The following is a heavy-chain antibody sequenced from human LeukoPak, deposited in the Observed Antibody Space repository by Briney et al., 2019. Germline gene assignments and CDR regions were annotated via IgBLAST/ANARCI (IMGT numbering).Heavy chain of an antibody. V-gene: IGHV3-23*01. CDR2: ISGSGESA. J-gene: IGHJ5*02. Sequence: PGGSLRLSGAASGFTFSSYAMSWVRQAPGKGLEWVSSISGSGESAYYADSVKGRFTISRDKTKNTLYLQMNSLRAEDTAVYYCAKDSVLIPAGWFDPWGQGTLVTVSS. CDR3: AKDSVLIPAGWFDP. CDR1: GFTFSSYA. D-gene: IGHD2-2*01.